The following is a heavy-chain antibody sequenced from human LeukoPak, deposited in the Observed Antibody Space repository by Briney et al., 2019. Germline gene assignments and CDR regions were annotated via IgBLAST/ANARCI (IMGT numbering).Heavy chain of an antibody. V-gene: IGHV3-7*03. CDR3: AKGNSSSWYCNFDY. CDR2: IKQDGSEA. J-gene: IGHJ4*02. CDR1: GFTFSSYW. Sequence: PGGSLRLSCVASGFTFSSYWMSWVRQAPGKGLEWVANIKQDGSEAYYADSVKGRFTISRDNAKNSLYLQMNSLRAEDTALYYCAKGNSSSWYCNFDYWGQGTLVTVSS. D-gene: IGHD6-13*01.